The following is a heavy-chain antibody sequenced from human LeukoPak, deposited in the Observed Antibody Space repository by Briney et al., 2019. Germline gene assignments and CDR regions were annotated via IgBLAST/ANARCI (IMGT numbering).Heavy chain of an antibody. CDR1: GLTFSGYW. Sequence: PGGSLRLSCAASGLTFSGYWMNWVRQAPGKGLEWVASIKPDGSEKYYVDSVKGRFTISRDNAKKSLYLQMTSLRDEDTAVYYCARGSGDYSGQGTRDTVSS. J-gene: IGHJ4*02. V-gene: IGHV3-7*04. CDR2: IKPDGSEK. CDR3: ARGSGDY.